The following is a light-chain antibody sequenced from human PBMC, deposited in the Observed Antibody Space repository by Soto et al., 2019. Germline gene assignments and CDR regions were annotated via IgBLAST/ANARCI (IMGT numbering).Light chain of an antibody. Sequence: TVMTQSPGTLSVSPGERATISCWASQAISYNVAWYQHFPGQAPRLLIHGASTRANGVPARFSGSGSGTELTLTITSVQSEDFSTYCCQQYNDWPPNYTFGRGTRLQI. CDR2: GAS. CDR3: QQYNDWPPNYT. CDR1: QAISYN. J-gene: IGKJ2*01. V-gene: IGKV3-15*01.